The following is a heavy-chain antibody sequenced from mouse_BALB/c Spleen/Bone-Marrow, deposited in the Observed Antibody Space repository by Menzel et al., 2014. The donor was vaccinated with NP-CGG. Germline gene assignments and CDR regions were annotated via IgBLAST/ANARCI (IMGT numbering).Heavy chain of an antibody. D-gene: IGHD1-1*01. V-gene: IGHV1S81*02. CDR1: GYTFTSYW. J-gene: IGHJ2*01. CDR3: ARRTTTVVATDY. Sequence: VKLMESGAELVKPGASVKLSCKASGYTFTSYWMHWVKQRPGQGLEWIGGINPSNGRTNYNEKFKSKATLTVDKSSSTAYMQLSSLTSEDSAVYYCARRTTTVVATDYWGQGTTLAVSS. CDR2: INPSNGRT.